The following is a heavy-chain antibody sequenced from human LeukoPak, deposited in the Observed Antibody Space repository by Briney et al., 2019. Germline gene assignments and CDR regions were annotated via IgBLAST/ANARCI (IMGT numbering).Heavy chain of an antibody. J-gene: IGHJ6*03. V-gene: IGHV4-34*01. CDR1: GGSFSGYY. D-gene: IGHD2-15*01. CDR2: INHSGST. CDR3: ARGTLVVVVAATAYYYYYMDV. Sequence: SETLSLTCAVYGGSFSGYYWSWIRQPPGKELEWIGEINHSGSTNYNPSLKSRVTISADTSKNQFSLKLSSVTAADTAVYYCARGTLVVVVAATAYYYYYMDVWGKGTTVTVSS.